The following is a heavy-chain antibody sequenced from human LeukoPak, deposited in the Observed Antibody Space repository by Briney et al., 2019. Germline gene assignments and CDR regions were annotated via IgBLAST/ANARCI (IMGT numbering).Heavy chain of an antibody. V-gene: IGHV3-23*01. CDR3: ARVSSSGWYSIDY. J-gene: IGHJ4*02. CDR1: GFTFSSYG. CDR2: ISGGGGST. Sequence: PGGTLRLSCAASGFTFSSYGMSWVRQAPGKGLEWVSAISGGGGSTYYADSVKGRFTISRDNSKNTLYLQMNNLRAEDTALYYCARVSSSGWYSIDYWGQGTLVTVSS. D-gene: IGHD6-19*01.